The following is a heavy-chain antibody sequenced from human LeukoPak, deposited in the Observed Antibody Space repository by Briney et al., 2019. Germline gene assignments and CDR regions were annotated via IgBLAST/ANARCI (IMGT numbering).Heavy chain of an antibody. J-gene: IGHJ4*02. D-gene: IGHD6-13*01. Sequence: GGSLRLSCAASGFTVSSSYMSWVRQAPGKGLEWVSVIYSGGSTYYADSVKGRFTISRDNSKNTLYLQMNSPRAEDTAVYYCASHSSSSGGDYWGQGTLVTVSS. CDR3: ASHSSSSGGDY. V-gene: IGHV3-53*01. CDR2: IYSGGST. CDR1: GFTVSSSY.